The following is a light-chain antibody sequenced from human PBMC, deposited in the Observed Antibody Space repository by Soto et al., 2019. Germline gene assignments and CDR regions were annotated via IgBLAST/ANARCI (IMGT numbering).Light chain of an antibody. CDR3: QQSYSTPKT. Sequence: DIEMTHSPSSLSASVGDIFTITCRASQSISSYLNWYQQKPGKAPKLLIYAASSLQSGVPSRFSGSGSGTDFTLTISSLQPEDFATYYCQQSYSTPKTFGQGTKVDIK. CDR1: QSISSY. V-gene: IGKV1-39*01. CDR2: AAS. J-gene: IGKJ1*01.